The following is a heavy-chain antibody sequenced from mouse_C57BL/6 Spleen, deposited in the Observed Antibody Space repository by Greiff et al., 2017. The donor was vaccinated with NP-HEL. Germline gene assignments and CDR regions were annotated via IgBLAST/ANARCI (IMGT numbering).Heavy chain of an antibody. CDR2: ISYSGST. V-gene: IGHV3-1*01. CDR1: GYSITSGYD. Sequence: EVKLVESGPGMVKPSQSLSLTCTVTGYSITSGYDWHWIRHFPGNKLEWMGYISYSGSTNYNPSLKSRISITHDTSKNHFFLKLNSVTTEDTATYYCARDNREGFAYWGQGTLVTVSA. J-gene: IGHJ3*01. CDR3: ARDNREGFAY.